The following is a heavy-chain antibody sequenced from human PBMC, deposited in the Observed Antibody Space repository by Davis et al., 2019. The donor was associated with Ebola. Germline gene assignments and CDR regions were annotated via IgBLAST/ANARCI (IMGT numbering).Heavy chain of an antibody. V-gene: IGHV4-61*05. CDR2: IYYSGST. CDR1: GGSISSSSYY. Sequence: SETLSLTCTVSGGSISSSSYYWSWIRQSPGKGLEWIGYIYYSGSTNYNPSLKSRVTISVDTSKNQFSLKLSSVTAADTAVYYCARLTRLSMTTVKTGWFDPWGQGTLVTVSS. CDR3: ARLTRLSMTTVKTGWFDP. J-gene: IGHJ5*02. D-gene: IGHD4-17*01.